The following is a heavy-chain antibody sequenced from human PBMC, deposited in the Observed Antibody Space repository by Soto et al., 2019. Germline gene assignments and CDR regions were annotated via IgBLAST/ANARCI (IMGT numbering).Heavy chain of an antibody. Sequence: GGSLRLSCAASGFTFSSYEMNWVRQAPGKGLEWVSYISSSGSTIYYADSVKGRFTISRDNAKNSLYLQMNSLRAEDTAVYYCARDMDTAMVDYYYGMDVWGQGTTVTVSS. V-gene: IGHV3-48*03. D-gene: IGHD5-18*01. CDR3: ARDMDTAMVDYYYGMDV. CDR2: ISSSGSTI. J-gene: IGHJ6*02. CDR1: GFTFSSYE.